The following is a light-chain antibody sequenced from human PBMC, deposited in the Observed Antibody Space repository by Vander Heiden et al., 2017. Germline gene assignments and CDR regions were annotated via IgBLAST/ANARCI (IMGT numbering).Light chain of an antibody. CDR1: EHISRW. V-gene: IGKV1-5*03. Sequence: DVQLTQSPSTLSASVGDRVTITCRANEHISRWLAWYQQKPGKAPKLLIYRASRLERGVPSRFSGSGSGTEFTLTISSLQPDDLATYYCQQYDRGRTFGQGTKVEVK. CDR2: RAS. CDR3: QQYDRGRT. J-gene: IGKJ1*01.